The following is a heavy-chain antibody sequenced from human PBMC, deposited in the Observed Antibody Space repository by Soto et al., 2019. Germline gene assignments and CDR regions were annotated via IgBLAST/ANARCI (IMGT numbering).Heavy chain of an antibody. CDR1: GLTFSSYA. J-gene: IGHJ4*02. Sequence: PGGSLRLSCAASGLTFSSYAMNWVRQAPGKGLEWVSTISGSGDYTYYTDPVKGRFTISRDNSKNMMYLQMNSLRAEDTAVYYCAKNRGLQYYFDYWGQGTLVTVSS. V-gene: IGHV3-23*01. CDR2: ISGSGDYT. CDR3: AKNRGLQYYFDY.